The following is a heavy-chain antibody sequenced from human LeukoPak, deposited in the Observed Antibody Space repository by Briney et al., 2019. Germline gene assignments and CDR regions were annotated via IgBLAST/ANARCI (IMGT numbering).Heavy chain of an antibody. J-gene: IGHJ6*02. D-gene: IGHD5-18*01. CDR3: ARDRPTAMESSFYFYGMDV. CDR1: GYSFTSSG. Sequence: ASVKVSCKASGYSFTSSGISWVRQAPGQGLEWMGWINSYNGNTNYAQKLQGRVTMTTDTSTSTAYMEVRSLRSDDTAVFYCARDRPTAMESSFYFYGMDVWGQGTTVTVSS. CDR2: INSYNGNT. V-gene: IGHV1-18*01.